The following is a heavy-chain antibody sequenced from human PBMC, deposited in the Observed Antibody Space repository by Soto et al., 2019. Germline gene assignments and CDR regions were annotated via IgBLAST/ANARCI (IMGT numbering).Heavy chain of an antibody. D-gene: IGHD3-16*01. J-gene: IGHJ4*02. Sequence: QITLKESGPTLVKPTQTLTLTCTFSGFSLNTRGVGVGWIRQPPGKALEWLTLIYWDDAKEYSPSLKSRLTXXKXXSKNPVVLIRTTMDPVDTATYYCVHKGEGDRILDFWGQGALVTVSS. CDR1: GFSLNTRGVG. CDR3: VHKGEGDRILDF. CDR2: IYWDDAK. V-gene: IGHV2-5*02.